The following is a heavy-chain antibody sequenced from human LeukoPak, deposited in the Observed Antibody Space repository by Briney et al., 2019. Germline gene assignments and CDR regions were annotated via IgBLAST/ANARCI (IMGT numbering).Heavy chain of an antibody. D-gene: IGHD6-19*01. CDR1: GLPFSRYE. V-gene: IGHV3-23*01. Sequence: GGSLKLPWEALGLPFSRYEMNWVRPAPGKGLGWVSGLSVSGGRTYYADSVKGRFTISRDNSKNTLYLQMNGLRAEDTALYYWARDGSSGWYDYLDYWGQGTLVTVSS. CDR3: ARDGSSGWYDYLDY. J-gene: IGHJ4*02. CDR2: LSVSGGRT.